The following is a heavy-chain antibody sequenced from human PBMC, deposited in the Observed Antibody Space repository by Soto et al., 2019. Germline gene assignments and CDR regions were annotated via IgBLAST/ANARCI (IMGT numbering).Heavy chain of an antibody. CDR2: ISGSGGST. CDR3: ASGSPPDNCSGGSCYGIFDY. CDR1: GFTFSSYA. V-gene: IGHV3-23*01. D-gene: IGHD2-15*01. J-gene: IGHJ4*02. Sequence: PGGSLRLSCAASGFTFSSYAMSWVRQAPGKGLEWVSAISGSGGSTYYADSVKGRFTISRDNSKNTLYLQMNSLRAEDTAVYYCASGSPPDNCSGGSCYGIFDYWGQGTLVTVSS.